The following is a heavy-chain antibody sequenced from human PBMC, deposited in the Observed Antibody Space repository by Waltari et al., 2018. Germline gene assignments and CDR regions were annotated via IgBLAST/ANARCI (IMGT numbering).Heavy chain of an antibody. CDR2: ISGSGGST. Sequence: EVQLLESGGGLVQPGGSLRLSCAASGFTFSSYAMSWVRQAPGKGLEWVSAISGSGGSTYYADSVKGRFTISRDNSKNTLYLQMNSLRAEDTAVYYCVKAADYDFWSGYPGDYWGQGTLVTVSS. CDR3: VKAADYDFWSGYPGDY. V-gene: IGHV3-23*01. J-gene: IGHJ4*02. D-gene: IGHD3-3*01. CDR1: GFTFSSYA.